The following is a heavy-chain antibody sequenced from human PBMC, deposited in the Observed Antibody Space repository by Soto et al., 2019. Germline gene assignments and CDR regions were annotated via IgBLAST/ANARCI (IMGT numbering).Heavy chain of an antibody. CDR2: INHSGSP. J-gene: IGHJ4*02. CDR3: ARGPFLYYYGSGRAPFDY. CDR1: GASIYNGGYF. V-gene: IGHV4-30-2*06. Sequence: SETLSLTCSVSGASIYNGGYFWSWIRQSPGKGLEWIGHINHSGSPYNNPSLKSRVTISVDTSKNQFSLKLSSVTAADTAVYYCARGPFLYYYGSGRAPFDYWGQGTLVTVSS. D-gene: IGHD3-10*01.